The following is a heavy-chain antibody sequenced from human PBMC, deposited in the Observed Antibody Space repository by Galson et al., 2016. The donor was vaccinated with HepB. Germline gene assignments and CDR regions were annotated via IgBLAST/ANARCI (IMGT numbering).Heavy chain of an antibody. J-gene: IGHJ3*02. Sequence: QSGAEVKKPGESLKITCQGSGYSFTHYWIGWVRQMPGKGLKWMGVIYPGDSDTRYSPSFQGQVNISVDESINTAYLQWSSLKASDTAIYYFARQKSGGWISDAFDIWGQGTMVTVSS. CDR1: GYSFTHYW. CDR2: IYPGDSDT. CDR3: ARQKSGGWISDAFDI. V-gene: IGHV5-51*01. D-gene: IGHD6-19*01.